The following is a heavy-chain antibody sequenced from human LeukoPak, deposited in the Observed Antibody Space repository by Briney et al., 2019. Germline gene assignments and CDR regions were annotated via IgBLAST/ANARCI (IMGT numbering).Heavy chain of an antibody. Sequence: GGSLKLSCAASGFTFSGSAMHWVRQASGKGLEWVGRIRSKANSYATAYAASVKGRFTISRDDSKNTAYLQMNSLKTEDTAVYYCTRPRAVAGPYCYYMDVWGKGTTVTVSS. J-gene: IGHJ6*03. CDR3: TRPRAVAGPYCYYMDV. CDR1: GFTFSGSA. V-gene: IGHV3-73*01. D-gene: IGHD6-19*01. CDR2: IRSKANSYAT.